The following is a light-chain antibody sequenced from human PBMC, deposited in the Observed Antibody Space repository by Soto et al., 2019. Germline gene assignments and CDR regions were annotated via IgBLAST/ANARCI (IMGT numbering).Light chain of an antibody. V-gene: IGKV3-20*01. CDR2: GAS. CDR3: QQYGSSSWT. J-gene: IGKJ1*01. Sequence: EIVLTQSPGTLSLSPGERATLSCRASQSVSSSYLAWYQHKPGQAPRLLTYGASSRATGIPDRFSGSGSGTDFTLTISRLEPEDFAVYYCQQYGSSSWTFGQGTKV. CDR1: QSVSSSY.